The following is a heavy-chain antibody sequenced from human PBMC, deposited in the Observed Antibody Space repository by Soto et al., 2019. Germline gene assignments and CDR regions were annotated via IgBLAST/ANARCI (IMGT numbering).Heavy chain of an antibody. CDR1: GGSISSYY. V-gene: IGHV4-59*12. Sequence: SETLSLTCTVAGGSISSYYWSWIRQPPERELEWIGYIHHTGSTIYNPSLKSRVTISVDTSKNQFSLHLSSVAAADTAVYFCAREDDGGDTLDVWGQGTTVTVSS. CDR2: IHHTGST. J-gene: IGHJ6*02. D-gene: IGHD2-21*02. CDR3: AREDDGGDTLDV.